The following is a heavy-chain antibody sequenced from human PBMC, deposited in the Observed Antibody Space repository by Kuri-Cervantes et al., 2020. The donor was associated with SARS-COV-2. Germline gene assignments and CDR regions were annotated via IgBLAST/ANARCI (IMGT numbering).Heavy chain of an antibody. CDR2: ISYDGSNK. Sequence: GESLKISCAASGLTFSSYGMHWVRQAPGKGLEWVAVISYDGSNKYYADSVKGRFTISRDNAKNSLYLQMNSLRAEDTAVYYCARNRGSGWPFFDYWGQGTLVTVSS. CDR1: GLTFSSYG. D-gene: IGHD6-19*01. CDR3: ARNRGSGWPFFDY. V-gene: IGHV3-30*03. J-gene: IGHJ4*02.